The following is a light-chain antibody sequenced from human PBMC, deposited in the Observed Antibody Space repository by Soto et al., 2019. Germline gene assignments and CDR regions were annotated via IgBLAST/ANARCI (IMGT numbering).Light chain of an antibody. CDR3: QVWDVDSDHVV. CDR2: NDG. CDR1: GIGSKS. Sequence: SYELTQSPSVSVAPGQTARIACGGNGIGSKSVHWYHRKPGQAPVLVVYNDGDRPSGIPERFSGSNSGNTATLTISSVAAGDEADYYCQVWDVDSDHVVFGGGTKLTVL. V-gene: IGLV3-21*02. J-gene: IGLJ3*02.